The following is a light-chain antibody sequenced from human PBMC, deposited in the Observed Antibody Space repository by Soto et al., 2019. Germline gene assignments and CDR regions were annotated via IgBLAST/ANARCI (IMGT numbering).Light chain of an antibody. J-gene: IGKJ1*01. CDR1: QSISSW. CDR3: QQSHSGWT. Sequence: DIQMTQSPSTLSASVVDRVTITCRASQSISSWLAWYQQKPGKAPKLLIYAASSLQTGVPSRFSGSGSGTDFTLSISSLQPEDFATYYCQQSHSGWTFGQGTKVDIK. CDR2: AAS. V-gene: IGKV1-5*01.